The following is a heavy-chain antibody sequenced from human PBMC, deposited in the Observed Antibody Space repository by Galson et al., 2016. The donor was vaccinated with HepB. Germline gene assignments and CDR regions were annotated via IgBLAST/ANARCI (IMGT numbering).Heavy chain of an antibody. CDR3: ARGVNDYGDSN. CDR2: IFHTGTT. Sequence: SETLSLTCAVSGVSISNSKWWSWVRQPPQKGLEWIGEIFHTGTTNYNPSLESRVTISVDKSKNQSSLTLTSVTAADTAMYYCARGVNDYGDSNWGQGTSVTVSS. D-gene: IGHD4-17*01. V-gene: IGHV4-4*02. J-gene: IGHJ4*02. CDR1: GVSISNSKW.